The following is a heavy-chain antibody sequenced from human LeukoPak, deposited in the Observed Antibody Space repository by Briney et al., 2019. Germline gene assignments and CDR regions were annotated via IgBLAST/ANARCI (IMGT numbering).Heavy chain of an antibody. CDR2: ISYDGSNK. D-gene: IGHD3-10*01. V-gene: IGHV3-30*18. CDR3: AKDRNYYGGGSFFDY. Sequence: GGSLRLSCAASGFTFSSYGIHWVRQAPGKGPEWVAVISYDGSNKKYADSVEGRFTISSDNSKNTLYLQLNSLRAEDTAVYYCAKDRNYYGGGSFFDYWGQGTLVTASS. CDR1: GFTFSSYG. J-gene: IGHJ4*02.